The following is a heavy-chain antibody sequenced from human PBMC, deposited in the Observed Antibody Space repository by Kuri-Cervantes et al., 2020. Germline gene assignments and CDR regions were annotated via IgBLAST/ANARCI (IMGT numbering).Heavy chain of an antibody. Sequence: GGSLRLSCAASGITFSSYSMNWVRQAPGKGLEWVSSISGSSGYIYYADSLKGRFTISRDNAKNSLYLQINSLRAEDTAVYYCARDYFGDYYFDYWGQGTLVTVSS. CDR3: ARDYFGDYYFDY. CDR1: GITFSSYS. D-gene: IGHD4-17*01. CDR2: ISGSSGYI. V-gene: IGHV3-21*01. J-gene: IGHJ4*02.